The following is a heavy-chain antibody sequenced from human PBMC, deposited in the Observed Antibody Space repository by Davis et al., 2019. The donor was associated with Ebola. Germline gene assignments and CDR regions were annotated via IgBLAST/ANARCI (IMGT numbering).Heavy chain of an antibody. CDR3: ARTHYSSGWSGWFDP. CDR2: IYYSGST. Sequence: MPSETLSLTCTVSGGSISSYYWSWIRQPPGKGLEWIGYIYYSGSTNYNPSLKSRVTISVDTSKIQFSLKLSSVTAADTAVYYCARTHYSSGWSGWFDPWGQGTLVTVSS. D-gene: IGHD6-19*01. CDR1: GGSISSYY. V-gene: IGHV4-59*08. J-gene: IGHJ5*02.